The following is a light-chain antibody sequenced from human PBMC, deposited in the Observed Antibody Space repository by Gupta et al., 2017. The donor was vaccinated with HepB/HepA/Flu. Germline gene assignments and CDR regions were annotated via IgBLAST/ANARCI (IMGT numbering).Light chain of an antibody. J-gene: IGKJ1*01. CDR1: ESLLYSDGNTY. Sequence: DVELPPSPLSLPVTLGQPASISCRSSESLLYSDGNTYLSGVQRRPGQPPRRRIQKVSNRDSGVPDRVSGGGSGTEGKPTISRVEAGEVSVEDGKTGFSRSWTFGEGTKVEI. CDR2: KVS. CDR3: KTGFSRSWT. V-gene: IGKV2-30*01.